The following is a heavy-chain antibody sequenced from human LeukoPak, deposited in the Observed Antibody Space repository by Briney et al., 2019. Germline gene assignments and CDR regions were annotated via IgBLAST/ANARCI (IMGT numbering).Heavy chain of an antibody. CDR1: GFTFSSYW. Sequence: GGSLRLSCAASGFTFSSYWMSWVRQAPGKGLEWVANIKQDGSEKYYVDSVKGRFTISRDNAKNSLYLQMNSLRAEDTAVHYCARDQSQGYYYDSSGYYSSSFAEYFQYWGQGTLVTVSS. CDR2: IKQDGSEK. V-gene: IGHV3-7*01. CDR3: ARDQSQGYYYDSSGYYSSSFAEYFQY. D-gene: IGHD3-22*01. J-gene: IGHJ1*01.